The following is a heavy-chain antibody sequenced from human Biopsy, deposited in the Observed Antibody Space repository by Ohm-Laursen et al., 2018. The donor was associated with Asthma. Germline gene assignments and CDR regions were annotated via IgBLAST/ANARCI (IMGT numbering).Heavy chain of an antibody. D-gene: IGHD3-3*02. V-gene: IGHV3-21*06. J-gene: IGHJ1*01. CDR1: GFTFRTYS. CDR3: ARTFHFWSPYHAEHYQL. CDR2: ISSSSSYI. Sequence: SLRLSCSASGFTFRTYSMSWVRQAPGKGLEWVSSISSSSSYIYYADSVKGRFTISRDNAKNSLYLQMNSLRAEDTAVYYWARTFHFWSPYHAEHYQLWGQGALVTVSS.